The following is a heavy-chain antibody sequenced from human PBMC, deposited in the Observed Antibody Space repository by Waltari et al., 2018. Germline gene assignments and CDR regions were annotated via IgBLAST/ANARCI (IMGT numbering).Heavy chain of an antibody. CDR1: GYTFTSYD. J-gene: IGHJ3*02. D-gene: IGHD3-3*01. Sequence: QVQLVQSGAEVKKPGASVKVSCKASGYTFTSYDINWVRQATGQGLEWMGWMNPNSGNTGYAQKFQGRVTMTRNTSISTAYMELSSLRSEDTAVYYCARPYYDFWSGYYTDAFDIWGQGTMVTVSS. V-gene: IGHV1-8*01. CDR2: MNPNSGNT. CDR3: ARPYYDFWSGYYTDAFDI.